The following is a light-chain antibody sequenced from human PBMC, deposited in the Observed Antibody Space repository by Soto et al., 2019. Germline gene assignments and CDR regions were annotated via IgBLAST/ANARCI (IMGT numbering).Light chain of an antibody. V-gene: IGKV3-20*01. J-gene: IGKJ2*01. CDR3: QQYGSSPPYT. Sequence: DIVLTQPPCTLSLSPGERATLSCGASQSVSSSYLAWYQQKPGQAPRLLIYGASSRATGIPDRFSGSVSGIDFNLTISRLEPEDFAVYYCQQYGSSPPYTFGQGTKLEIK. CDR1: QSVSSSY. CDR2: GAS.